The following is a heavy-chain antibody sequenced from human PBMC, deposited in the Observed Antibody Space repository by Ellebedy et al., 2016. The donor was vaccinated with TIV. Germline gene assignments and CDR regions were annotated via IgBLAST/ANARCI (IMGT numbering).Heavy chain of an antibody. CDR3: ARQRSYGDYVSDYRYYYGMDV. J-gene: IGHJ6*02. D-gene: IGHD3-16*01. V-gene: IGHV3-21*01. CDR1: NFTFSTFT. Sequence: PGGSLRLSCAASNFTFSTFTMNWVRQAPGKGLEWVASISRASSYIYYAYSVRGRFTVSRDNAKNELYLQLNSLRAEDTSVYFCARQRSYGDYVSDYRYYYGMDVWGQGTTVTVSS. CDR2: ISRASSYI.